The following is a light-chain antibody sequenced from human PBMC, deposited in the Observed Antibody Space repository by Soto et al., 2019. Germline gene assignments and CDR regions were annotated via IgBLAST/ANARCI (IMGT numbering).Light chain of an antibody. J-gene: IGKJ4*01. V-gene: IGKV1-9*01. CDR2: GAF. CDR1: QDITKY. CDR3: QQVDTYPMT. Sequence: DIRLTQSPSFLSASAGDRVTITGRASQDITKYLAWFQQKPGRAPKLLIYGAFTLQRGVPSRFSGRGSGTEFTLTISSLQPEDFATYYCQQVDTYPMTFGGGTKVDI.